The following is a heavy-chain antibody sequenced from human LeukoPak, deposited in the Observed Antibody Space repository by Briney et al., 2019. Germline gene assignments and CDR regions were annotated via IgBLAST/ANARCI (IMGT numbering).Heavy chain of an antibody. CDR3: AKGSGSGWYGWFDP. Sequence: GGSLRLSCAASGFSFSTYTMRWVRQAPGKGLEWVSVISDSGSSSYYGDSVKGRFTISRDNSQNTLYLQMNSLTVEDTALYYCAKGSGSGWYGWFDPWGQGTLVTVSS. J-gene: IGHJ5*02. CDR1: GFSFSTYT. V-gene: IGHV3-23*01. D-gene: IGHD6-19*01. CDR2: ISDSGSSS.